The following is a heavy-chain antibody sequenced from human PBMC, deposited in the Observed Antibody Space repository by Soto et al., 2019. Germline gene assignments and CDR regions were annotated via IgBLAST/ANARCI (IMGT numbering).Heavy chain of an antibody. CDR3: ARSTMAFYYFDF. CDR2: IEPSGGSK. V-gene: IGHV1-46*01. Sequence: ASVKVSCKASGYTFTSYYMHWVRQAPGQGLEWMGVIEPSGGSKSYTQKFQDRITMTRDTSTSTVYMELSSLRSEDTAVYYCARSTMAFYYFDFWSQGTLVTVSS. D-gene: IGHD3-3*01. CDR1: GYTFTSYY. J-gene: IGHJ4*02.